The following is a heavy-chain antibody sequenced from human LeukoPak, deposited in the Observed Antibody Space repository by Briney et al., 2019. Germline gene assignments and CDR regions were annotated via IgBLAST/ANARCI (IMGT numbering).Heavy chain of an antibody. D-gene: IGHD5-12*01. V-gene: IGHV3-33*01. Sequence: GGSLRLSCAASGFTFSDYDIHWVRQAPGKGLEWVAVIWYDGSNKYYADSVKGRFTISRDNSKNTLYLQMNSLRAEDTAVYYCAVRGYSGYDFDYWGQGTLVTVSS. J-gene: IGHJ4*02. CDR2: IWYDGSNK. CDR3: AVRGYSGYDFDY. CDR1: GFTFSDYD.